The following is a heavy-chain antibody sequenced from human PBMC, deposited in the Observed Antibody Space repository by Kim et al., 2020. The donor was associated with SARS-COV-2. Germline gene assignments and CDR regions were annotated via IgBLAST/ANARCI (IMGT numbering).Heavy chain of an antibody. CDR3: ARVLARHDYGDFDAFDI. D-gene: IGHD4-17*01. CDR1: GFTFSSYW. J-gene: IGHJ3*02. Sequence: GGSLRLSCAASGFTFSSYWMHWVRQAPGKGLVWVSRINSDGSSTSYADSVKGRFTISRDNAKNTLYLQMNSLRAEDTAVYYCARVLARHDYGDFDAFDIWGQGTMVTVSS. V-gene: IGHV3-74*01. CDR2: INSDGSST.